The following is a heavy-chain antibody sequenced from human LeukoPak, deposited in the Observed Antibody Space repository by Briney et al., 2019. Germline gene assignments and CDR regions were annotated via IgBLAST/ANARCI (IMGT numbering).Heavy chain of an antibody. CDR3: ARAGPAHYGMDV. J-gene: IGHJ6*02. CDR2: TYTDGST. V-gene: IGHV3-66*01. Sequence: SGGSLRLSCAASGFTFSSNYMTWVRQAPGGGLEWVSVTYTDGSTYYADSVKGRFTISRDNSKNTLYLQMSSLRAEDTAVYYCARAGPAHYGMDVWGQGTTVTVSS. CDR1: GFTFSSNY. D-gene: IGHD7-27*01.